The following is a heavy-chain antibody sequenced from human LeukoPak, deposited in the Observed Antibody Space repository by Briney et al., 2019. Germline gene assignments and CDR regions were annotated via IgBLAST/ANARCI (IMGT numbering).Heavy chain of an antibody. D-gene: IGHD2-15*01. V-gene: IGHV1-2*06. Sequence: ASVKVSCKASGYTFTGYYMHWVRQAPGQGLEWMGRINPNSGGTNYAQKFQGRVTMTRDTSISTAYMELSRLRSEDTAVYYCARGGAVVVAGSDAFDIWGQGTMVTVSS. CDR3: ARGGAVVVAGSDAFDI. CDR2: INPNSGGT. J-gene: IGHJ3*02. CDR1: GYTFTGYY.